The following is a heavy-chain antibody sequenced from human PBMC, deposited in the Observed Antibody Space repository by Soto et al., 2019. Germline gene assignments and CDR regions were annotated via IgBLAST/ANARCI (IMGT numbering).Heavy chain of an antibody. CDR1: GFTFTAYA. Sequence: GGSLRLSCAASGFTFTAYAMSWVRQAPGKGLEWVSVISKNGDEEYYADSVTGRFTISRDSSNNLLYLRMSSLRVEDTAVYYCAPYVRGPAFYLDSWGQGTLVTVSS. CDR2: ISKNGDEE. V-gene: IGHV3-23*01. J-gene: IGHJ4*02. D-gene: IGHD3-10*02. CDR3: APYVRGPAFYLDS.